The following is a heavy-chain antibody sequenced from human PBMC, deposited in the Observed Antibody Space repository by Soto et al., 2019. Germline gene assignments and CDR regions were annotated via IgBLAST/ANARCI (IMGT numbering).Heavy chain of an antibody. Sequence: SETLSLTCTVSGGSISSYYWSLIRQPPGKGLEWIGYIYYSGSTNYNPSLKSRVTISVDTSKNQFSLKLSSVTAADTAVYYCASSYCGGDCPDLFDYWGQGTLVTVSS. J-gene: IGHJ4*02. CDR2: IYYSGST. D-gene: IGHD2-21*02. CDR1: GGSISSYY. V-gene: IGHV4-59*01. CDR3: ASSYCGGDCPDLFDY.